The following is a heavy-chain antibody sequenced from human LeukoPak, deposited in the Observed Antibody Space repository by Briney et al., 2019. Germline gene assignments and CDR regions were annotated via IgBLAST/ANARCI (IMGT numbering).Heavy chain of an antibody. Sequence: ASVKVSCKASGYPFSDYQMHWVRQAPGQGLEWMGWINPNTGGTNYAQKFQGRVSMTRDTSMNTAYMDLSTLRSDVTAVYYCARDKDNGCGDWGQGTLVTVSS. CDR3: ARDKDNGCGD. CDR2: INPNTGGT. CDR1: GYPFSDYQ. J-gene: IGHJ4*02. V-gene: IGHV1-2*02. D-gene: IGHD3-10*01.